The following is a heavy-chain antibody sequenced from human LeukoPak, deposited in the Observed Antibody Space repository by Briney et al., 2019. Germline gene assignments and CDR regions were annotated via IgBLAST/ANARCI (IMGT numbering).Heavy chain of an antibody. D-gene: IGHD6-19*01. Sequence: SETLSLTCTVSGVSIGSDYWTWVRQPPGKGLEYIGYIYYTGGTNYNPSLKSRVTISVDTSKNQFSLKLSSVTAADTAVYFCAKYGNSGWVIDNWGQGTLVTVSS. CDR2: IYYTGGT. CDR3: AKYGNSGWVIDN. V-gene: IGHV4-59*08. J-gene: IGHJ4*02. CDR1: GVSIGSDY.